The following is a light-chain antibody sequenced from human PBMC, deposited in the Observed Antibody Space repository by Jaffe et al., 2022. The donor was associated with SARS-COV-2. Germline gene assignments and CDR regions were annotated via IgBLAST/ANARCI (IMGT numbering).Light chain of an antibody. J-gene: IGLJ3*02. Sequence: QSALTQPASVSGSPGQSITISCTGASSDVGDYNYVSWYQQHPGKAPKLLIFDVSDRPSGVSNRFSGSKSANTASLTISGLQAEDEADYYCSSYTSSSTRVFGGGTKLTVL. CDR3: SSYTSSSTRV. CDR1: SSDVGDYNY. CDR2: DVS. V-gene: IGLV2-14*01.